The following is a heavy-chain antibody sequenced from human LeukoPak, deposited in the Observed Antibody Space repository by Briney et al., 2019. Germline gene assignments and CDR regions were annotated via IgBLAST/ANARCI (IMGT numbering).Heavy chain of an antibody. CDR1: GFTFSDYW. CDR2: LNIDGSFT. D-gene: IGHD3-3*01. Sequence: GGSLRLSCAASGFTFSDYWMHWVRQAPGKGLVWISRLNIDGSFTTYADSVKGRFTISRDNAKNTLYLQMDSLRAEDTAVYYCARDRIFKGDTRGAFDYWGQGTLVTVSS. V-gene: IGHV3-74*01. CDR3: ARDRIFKGDTRGAFDY. J-gene: IGHJ4*02.